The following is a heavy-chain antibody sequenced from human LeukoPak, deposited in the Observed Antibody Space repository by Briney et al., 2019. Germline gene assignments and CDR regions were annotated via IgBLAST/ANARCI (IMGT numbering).Heavy chain of an antibody. J-gene: IGHJ5*02. D-gene: IGHD3-9*01. CDR2: IIPIFGTA. V-gene: IGHV1-69*13. Sequence: GASVKVSCKASGGTFSSYAISWVRQAPGQGLEWMGGIIPIFGTANYAQKFQGRVTITADESTSTAYMELSGLRSEDTAVYYCARSLRYFDWFNWFDPWGQGTLVTVSS. CDR1: GGTFSSYA. CDR3: ARSLRYFDWFNWFDP.